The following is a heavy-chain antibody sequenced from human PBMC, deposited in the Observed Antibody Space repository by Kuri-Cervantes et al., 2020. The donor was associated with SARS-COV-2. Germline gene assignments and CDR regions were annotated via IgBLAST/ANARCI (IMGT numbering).Heavy chain of an antibody. D-gene: IGHD2-21*01. CDR2: LKTNSGNT. CDR1: GYTFINYD. V-gene: IGHV1-8*02. CDR3: YCAPKEGFDS. J-gene: IGHJ4*02. Sequence: ASVKVSCKTSGYTFINYDINWVRQATGQGLEWMGMLKTNSGNTLYAQIFQDRVTMTRDTSTSTAYMELSSLTSEDTAIYYCYCAPKEGFDSWGQGTLVTVSS.